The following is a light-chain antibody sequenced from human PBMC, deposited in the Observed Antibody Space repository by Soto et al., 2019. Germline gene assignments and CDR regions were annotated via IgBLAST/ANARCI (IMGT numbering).Light chain of an antibody. Sequence: EIVLTQSPGTLSLSPGERASLSCRASQSVSSTYLAWYQQKPGQAPRVLIYGASSRATGIPDRFSGSGSGTDFTLTISRLEPEDFAVYYCQQYGSSPYTFGPGTKLEIK. J-gene: IGKJ2*01. V-gene: IGKV3-20*01. CDR1: QSVSSTY. CDR3: QQYGSSPYT. CDR2: GAS.